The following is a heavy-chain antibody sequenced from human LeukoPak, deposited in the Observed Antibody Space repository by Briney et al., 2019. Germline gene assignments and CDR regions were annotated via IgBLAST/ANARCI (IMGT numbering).Heavy chain of an antibody. Sequence: SPTLSLTCVISGDSISTKTAAWNWIRQSPSRGLERLGRMYFRSKWNSDYSTSVRSRLTLNPDTSKNQFSLKLSSVTAADTAVYYCARDLLNEGNHLDYWGQGTLVTVSS. D-gene: IGHD4-23*01. J-gene: IGHJ4*02. CDR2: MYFRSKWNS. V-gene: IGHV6-1*01. CDR3: ARDLLNEGNHLDY. CDR1: GDSISTKTAA.